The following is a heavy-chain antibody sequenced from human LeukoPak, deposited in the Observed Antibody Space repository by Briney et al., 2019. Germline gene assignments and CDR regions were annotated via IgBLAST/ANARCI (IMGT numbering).Heavy chain of an antibody. CDR1: GYSFADYY. CDR3: ARGRRAAAGRSYYYYMDV. CDR2: IKPNSGGT. D-gene: IGHD6-13*01. J-gene: IGHJ6*03. V-gene: IGHV1-2*02. Sequence: ASVKVSCKASGYSFADYYMHWVRQAPGQGLEWMGWIKPNSGGTRSAQKFQGRVTMTRDTSISTAYMELSSLRYDDTAVYYCARGRRAAAGRSYYYYMDVWGKGTTVTISS.